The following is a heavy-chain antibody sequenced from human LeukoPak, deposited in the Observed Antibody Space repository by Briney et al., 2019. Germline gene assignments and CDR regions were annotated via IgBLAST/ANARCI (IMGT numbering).Heavy chain of an antibody. D-gene: IGHD4-17*01. CDR2: ITGSGGRT. Sequence: GGSLRLSCGAFGFTFSNYALIWVRQAPGKGLEWVSAITGSGGRTYYTNSVKGRFTTSRDNSRNTLFLQMNSLRVEDTAVYYCAKGPNGDYIGAFDFWGQGTMVTVSS. CDR3: AKGPNGDYIGAFDF. V-gene: IGHV3-23*01. J-gene: IGHJ3*01. CDR1: GFTFSNYA.